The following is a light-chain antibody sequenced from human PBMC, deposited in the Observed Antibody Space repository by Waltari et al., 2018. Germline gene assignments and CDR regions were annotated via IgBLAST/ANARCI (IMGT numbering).Light chain of an antibody. CDR1: QDISNH. Sequence: DIQMTQPPSSLSASVGDRVTITCQASQDISNHLNWYQQKPGKAPRLLIYDASNLETGVPSRFSGSGSGTDFTFTISSLQPEDIATYYCQQYNDLPAFGQGTKLEIK. J-gene: IGKJ2*01. V-gene: IGKV1-33*01. CDR3: QQYNDLPA. CDR2: DAS.